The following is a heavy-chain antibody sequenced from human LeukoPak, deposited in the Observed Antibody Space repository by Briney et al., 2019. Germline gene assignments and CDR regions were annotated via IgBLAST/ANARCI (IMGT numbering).Heavy chain of an antibody. Sequence: SETLSLTCTVSGVSISSSNSYRSWIRQPAGKGLEWIGRIYTSGSTNYNPSLKSRVTMSVDTSKNQFSLKLSSVTAADTAVYYCAREGSDYYGSGSYYRSYYYYMDVWGKGTTVTISS. CDR3: AREGSDYYGSGSYYRSYYYYMDV. J-gene: IGHJ6*03. V-gene: IGHV4-61*02. D-gene: IGHD3-10*01. CDR1: GVSISSSNSY. CDR2: IYTSGST.